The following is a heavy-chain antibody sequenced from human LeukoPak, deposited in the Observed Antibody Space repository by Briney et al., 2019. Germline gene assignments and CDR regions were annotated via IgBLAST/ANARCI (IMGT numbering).Heavy chain of an antibody. Sequence: GGSLRVSCAASGFTFSSYAMSWVRQAPGKGLEWVGRTRNKADSYTTEYAASVKGRFTISRDDSKNSLYLQMNSLKTEDTAVYYCAREDILTGYYPHYYYYYMDVWGKGTTVTVSS. CDR1: GFTFSSYA. CDR2: TRNKADSYTT. CDR3: AREDILTGYYPHYYYYYMDV. D-gene: IGHD3-9*01. J-gene: IGHJ6*03. V-gene: IGHV3-72*01.